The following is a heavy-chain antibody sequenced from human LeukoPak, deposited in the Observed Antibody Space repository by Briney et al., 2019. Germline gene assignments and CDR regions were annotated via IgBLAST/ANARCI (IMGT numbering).Heavy chain of an antibody. J-gene: IGHJ4*02. D-gene: IGHD6-19*01. V-gene: IGHV3-21*01. CDR3: ARDLFSSGWFAYFDY. Sequence: GGSLRLSCAASGFTFSSYSMNWVRQAPGKGLEWVSSISSSSSYIYYADSVKGRFTISRDNAKNSLYLQMISLRAEDTAVYYCARDLFSSGWFAYFDYWGQGTLVTVSS. CDR1: GFTFSSYS. CDR2: ISSSSSYI.